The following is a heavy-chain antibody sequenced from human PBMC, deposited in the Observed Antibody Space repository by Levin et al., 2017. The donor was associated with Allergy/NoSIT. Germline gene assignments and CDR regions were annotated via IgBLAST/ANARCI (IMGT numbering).Heavy chain of an antibody. CDR3: AKCLWFGEFTGWFDP. D-gene: IGHD3-10*01. CDR1: GFTFSSYA. J-gene: IGHJ5*02. Sequence: PGGSLRLSCAASGFTFSSYAMSWVRQAPGKGLEWVSAISGSGGSTYYADSVKGRFTISRDNSKNTLYLQMNSLRAEDTAVYYCAKCLWFGEFTGWFDPWGQGTLVTVSS. CDR2: ISGSGGST. V-gene: IGHV3-23*01.